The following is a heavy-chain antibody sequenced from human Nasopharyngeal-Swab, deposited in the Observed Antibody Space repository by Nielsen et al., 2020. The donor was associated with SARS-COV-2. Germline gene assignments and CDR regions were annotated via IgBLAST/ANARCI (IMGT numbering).Heavy chain of an antibody. V-gene: IGHV1-8*01. CDR2: MNPNSGNT. Sequence: VRQMPGKGLEWMGWMNPNSGNTGYAQKFQGRVTMTRNTSISTAYMELSSLRSEDTAVYYCASRYYDFWSGYPSAFDIWGQGTMVT. D-gene: IGHD3-3*01. J-gene: IGHJ3*02. CDR3: ASRYYDFWSGYPSAFDI.